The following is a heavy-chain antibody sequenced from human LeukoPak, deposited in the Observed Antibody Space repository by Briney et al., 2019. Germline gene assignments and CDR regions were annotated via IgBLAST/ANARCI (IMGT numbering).Heavy chain of an antibody. CDR3: ARGGYSYGYGNWFDP. Sequence: ASVTVSCKASVYTFTIYDINWVRQAPGQGREWMGWMNPNSGNTGYAQKFQGRVTMTRNTSITTAYMELSTLTSEDTAIYYCARGGYSYGYGNWFDPWGQGTLVTVSS. J-gene: IGHJ5*02. V-gene: IGHV1-8*02. CDR2: MNPNSGNT. D-gene: IGHD5-18*01. CDR1: VYTFTIYD.